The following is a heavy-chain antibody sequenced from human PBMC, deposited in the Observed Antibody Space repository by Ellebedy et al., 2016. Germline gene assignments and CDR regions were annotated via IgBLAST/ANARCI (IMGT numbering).Heavy chain of an antibody. CDR2: IIPILGIA. J-gene: IGHJ3*02. CDR3: AREVPSFDI. V-gene: IGHV1-69*04. Sequence: SVKVSXXASGGTFSSYAISWVRQAPGQGLEWMGRIIPILGIANYAQKLQGRVTKTIDTSTTTAYMELRSLRSDDTAVYFCAREVPSFDIWGQGTMVTVSS. CDR1: GGTFSSYA.